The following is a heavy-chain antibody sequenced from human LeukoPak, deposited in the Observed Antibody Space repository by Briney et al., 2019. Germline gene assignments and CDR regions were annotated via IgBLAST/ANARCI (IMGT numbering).Heavy chain of an antibody. CDR2: NYYSGST. V-gene: IGHV4-39*01. J-gene: IGHJ4*02. CDR3: ARHPPYGSRNWGAYYFDS. D-gene: IGHD3-10*01. Sequence: SETLSLPCNVSGGAISSTAYYWGWIRQPPGKGLEWIASNYYSGSTYYNPSLKSRVTISVDTSHNQFSPKLNSVTAADTALYYCARHPPYGSRNWGAYYFDSWGQGTLVTVSS. CDR1: GGAISSTAYY.